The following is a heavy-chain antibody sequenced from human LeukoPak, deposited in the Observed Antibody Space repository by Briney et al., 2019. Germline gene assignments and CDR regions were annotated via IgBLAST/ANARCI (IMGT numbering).Heavy chain of an antibody. D-gene: IGHD6-19*01. V-gene: IGHV4-59*08. Sequence: PSETLSLTCTVSGGSISSYYWSWIRQPPGKGLEWIGYLYYSGSTNYNPSLKSRVTISVDTSKNQFSLKLSSVTAADTAVYYCARPYSSGWYSGMDAFDIWGQGTMVTVSS. CDR3: ARPYSSGWYSGMDAFDI. CDR2: LYYSGST. J-gene: IGHJ3*02. CDR1: GGSISSYY.